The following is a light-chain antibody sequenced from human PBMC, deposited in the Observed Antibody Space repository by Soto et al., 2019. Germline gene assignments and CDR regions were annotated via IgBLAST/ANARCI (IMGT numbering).Light chain of an antibody. CDR2: LGS. V-gene: IGKV2-28*01. Sequence: IVMTQSPLSLPVTPGEPASISCRSSQSLLHSNGYNYLDWYLQKPGQSPQLLIYLGSNRASGVPDRFSGGGSGTDFTLKISRVEAEDVGVYYCMQALQTPGTFVQGTKLEIK. J-gene: IGKJ2*02. CDR3: MQALQTPGT. CDR1: QSLLHSNGYNY.